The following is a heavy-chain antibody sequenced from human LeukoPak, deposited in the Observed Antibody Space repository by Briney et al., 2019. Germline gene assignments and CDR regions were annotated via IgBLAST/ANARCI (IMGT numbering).Heavy chain of an antibody. Sequence: SETLSLTCTVSGGSISSSSYYWGRIRQPPGKGLEWIGSIYYSGSTYYNPSLKSRVTISVDTSKNQFSLKLSSVTAADTAVYYCARGLTEPDIVVVVAATRKAYYFDYWGQGTLVTVSS. CDR2: IYYSGST. J-gene: IGHJ4*02. CDR1: GGSISSSSYY. D-gene: IGHD2-15*01. V-gene: IGHV4-39*07. CDR3: ARGLTEPDIVVVVAATRKAYYFDY.